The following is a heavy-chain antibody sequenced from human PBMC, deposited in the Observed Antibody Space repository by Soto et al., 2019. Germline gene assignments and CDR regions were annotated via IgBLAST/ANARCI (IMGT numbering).Heavy chain of an antibody. V-gene: IGHV1-69*13. J-gene: IGHJ5*02. CDR2: IIPIFGTA. Sequence: APVKVSCKASGGTFSSYAISWVRQAPGQGLEWMGGIIPIFGTANYAQKFQGRVTITADESTSTAYMELSSLRSEDTAGYYCAMYSPEYYDILTGPLRGWFDPWGQGTLVTVSS. CDR3: AMYSPEYYDILTGPLRGWFDP. D-gene: IGHD3-9*01. CDR1: GGTFSSYA.